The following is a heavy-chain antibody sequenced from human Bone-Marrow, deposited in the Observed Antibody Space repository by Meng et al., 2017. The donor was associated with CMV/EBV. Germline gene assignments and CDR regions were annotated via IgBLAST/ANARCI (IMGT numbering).Heavy chain of an antibody. CDR2: IIGSGGST. J-gene: IGHJ6*02. D-gene: IGHD2-2*01. Sequence: GGSLRLSCAASGFTFSSYSMNWVRQAPGKGLEWVSAIIGSGGSTYYADSVKGRFTISRDNSKNTLYLQMNSLRAEDTAVYYCAKVVSIVVVPAGEDVWGQGTTVTVSS. V-gene: IGHV3-23*01. CDR1: GFTFSSYS. CDR3: AKVVSIVVVPAGEDV.